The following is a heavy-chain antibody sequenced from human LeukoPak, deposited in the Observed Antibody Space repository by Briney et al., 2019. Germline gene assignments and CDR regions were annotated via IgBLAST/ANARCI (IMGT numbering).Heavy chain of an antibody. V-gene: IGHV1-69*04. D-gene: IGHD3-10*01. CDR1: GGTFSSYA. CDR3: ARDASYYGSGSRHFDP. Sequence: ASVKVSCKASGGTFSSYAISWVRQAPGQGLEGMGRIIPILGIANYAQKFQGRVTITADKSTSTAYMELSSLRSEDTAVYYCARDASYYGSGSRHFDPWGQGTLVTVSS. J-gene: IGHJ5*02. CDR2: IIPILGIA.